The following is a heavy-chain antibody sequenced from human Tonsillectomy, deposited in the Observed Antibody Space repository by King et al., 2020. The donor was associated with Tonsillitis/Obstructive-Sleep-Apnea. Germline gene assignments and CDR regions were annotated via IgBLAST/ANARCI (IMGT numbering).Heavy chain of an antibody. J-gene: IGHJ4*02. D-gene: IGHD4-17*01. CDR2: IYTADRT. V-gene: IGHV3-53*01. Sequence: QLVQSGGGLIQPGGSLRLSCAASGFSVSYNYMTWVRQAPGKGLEWVAAIYTADRTDYADSVEGRFNISRDNTKNTLFLQMCSMRPEDTAMYYCAGDPTSVTAWGYWGQGALVIVSS. CDR3: AGDPTSVTAWGY. CDR1: GFSVSYNY.